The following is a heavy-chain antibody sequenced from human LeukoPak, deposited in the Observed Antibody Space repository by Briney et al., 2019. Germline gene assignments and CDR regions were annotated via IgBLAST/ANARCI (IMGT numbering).Heavy chain of an antibody. CDR2: ISGSGGTI. J-gene: IGHJ4*02. D-gene: IGHD2-2*03. Sequence: GGSLRLSCAASGFTFDSYALSWVRQAPGKGLEWLSAISGSGGTIYYADSVKGRFTISRDNSKSTLYLQMNSLRAEDTAVYYCARASWISTADAVCWGQGTQVTVSS. CDR1: GFTFDSYA. V-gene: IGHV3-23*01. CDR3: ARASWISTADAVC.